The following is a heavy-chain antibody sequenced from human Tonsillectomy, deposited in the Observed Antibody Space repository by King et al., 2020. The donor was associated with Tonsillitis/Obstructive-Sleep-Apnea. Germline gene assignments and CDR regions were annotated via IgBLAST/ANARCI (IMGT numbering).Heavy chain of an antibody. V-gene: IGHV4-34*01. J-gene: IGHJ5*02. Sequence: QVQLQQWGAGLLKPSETLSLTCAVYGGSFSGYYWSWIRQPPGKGLEWIGEINHSGSTNYNPSLKSRVTISVDTSKNQFSLKLSSVTAADTAVYYCARGTSGKVGGVAPYSSNWKTAGWVDPWGQGTLVTVSS. D-gene: IGHD6-13*01. CDR2: INHSGST. CDR1: GGSFSGYY. CDR3: ARGTSGKVGGVAPYSSNWKTAGWVDP.